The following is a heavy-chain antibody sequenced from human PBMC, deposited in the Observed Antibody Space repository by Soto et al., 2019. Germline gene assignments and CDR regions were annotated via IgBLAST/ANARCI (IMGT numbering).Heavy chain of an antibody. D-gene: IGHD5-12*01. CDR1: GYTFTSYY. J-gene: IGHJ6*02. CDR2: INPSGGST. Sequence: GASVKVSCKACGYTFTSYYMHCVRQAPRQGLEWMGIINPSGGSTSYAQKFQGRVTMTRDTSTSTVYMELSSLRSEGTAVYYCAREREMATILGGMDVWGQGTTVTVSS. CDR3: AREREMATILGGMDV. V-gene: IGHV1-46*01.